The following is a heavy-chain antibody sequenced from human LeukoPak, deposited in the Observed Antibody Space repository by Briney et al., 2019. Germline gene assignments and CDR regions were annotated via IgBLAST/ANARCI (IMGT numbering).Heavy chain of an antibody. Sequence: GGSLRLSCAASGFTFSSYSMNWVRQAPGKGLEWVSSISSSSSYIYYADSVKGRFTISRDNAKNSLYLQMNSLRAEDTAVYYCARVYHSSGGFDPWGQGTLVTVSS. CDR1: GFTFSSYS. CDR3: ARVYHSSGGFDP. D-gene: IGHD6-25*01. J-gene: IGHJ5*02. CDR2: ISSSSSYI. V-gene: IGHV3-21*01.